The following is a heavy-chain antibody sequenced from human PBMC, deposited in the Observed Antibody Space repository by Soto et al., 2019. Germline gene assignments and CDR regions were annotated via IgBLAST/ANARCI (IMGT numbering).Heavy chain of an antibody. V-gene: IGHV4-61*03. CDR3: TRDRIAAAGTFDY. CDR1: GGSVRGGSYY. Sequence: SETLCLPCTVSGGSVRGGSYYWSWIRKPPGKGLEWIGYIYYSGSTAYADSVKGRFTISRDNAKNSLYLQMNSLRAEDTALYYCTRDRIAAAGTFDYWGRGTLVTVSS. J-gene: IGHJ4*02. CDR2: IYYSGST. D-gene: IGHD6-13*01.